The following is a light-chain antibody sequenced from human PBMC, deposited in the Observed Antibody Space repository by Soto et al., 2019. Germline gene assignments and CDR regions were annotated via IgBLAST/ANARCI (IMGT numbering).Light chain of an antibody. Sequence: DVPMPQSPSSLSAFVGDRVTITCRASQGIAPYLAWFQQKPGKVPKLLIYATSTLQSGVPSRFSGSGSGTDFTLTINSLQPEDVGTYYCQKYNSAPLTFDGGTKVEIK. CDR2: ATS. J-gene: IGKJ4*01. CDR3: QKYNSAPLT. V-gene: IGKV1-27*01. CDR1: QGIAPY.